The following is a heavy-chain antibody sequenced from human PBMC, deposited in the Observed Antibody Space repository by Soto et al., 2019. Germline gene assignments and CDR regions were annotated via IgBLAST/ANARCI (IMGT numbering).Heavy chain of an antibody. CDR3: ARSSSGGHHYYYYYYMDV. J-gene: IGHJ6*03. V-gene: IGHV3-13*01. CDR1: GFTFSSYD. D-gene: IGHD6-19*01. CDR2: IGTAGDT. Sequence: EVQLVESGGGLVQPGGSLRLSCAASGFTFSSYDMHWVRQATGKGLEWVSAIGTAGDTYYPGSVKGRFTISRENAKNSLYLQMNSLRAGDTAVYYCARSSSGGHHYYYYYYMDVWGKGTTVTVAS.